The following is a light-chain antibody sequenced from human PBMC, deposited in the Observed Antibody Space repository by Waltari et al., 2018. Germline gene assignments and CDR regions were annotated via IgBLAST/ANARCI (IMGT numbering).Light chain of an antibody. J-gene: IGKJ1*01. CDR1: QSVSSTY. Sequence: EVVLTQSPVTLSLSPGERATLSCRASQSVSSTYLAWYQKKAGLPPRLLIFGACIRATGIPDRFSGSGSGTEFTLTIDRLEPEDSAVYYCHQYGTSPRTFGQGTKVEIK. CDR3: HQYGTSPRT. CDR2: GAC. V-gene: IGKV3-20*01.